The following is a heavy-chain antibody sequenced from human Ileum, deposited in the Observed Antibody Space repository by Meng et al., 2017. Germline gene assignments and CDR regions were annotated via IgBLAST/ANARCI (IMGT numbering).Heavy chain of an antibody. CDR2: IDLGATN. CDR3: AKNGRDRSFDY. J-gene: IGHJ4*02. D-gene: IGHD3-16*02. Sequence: QGRLVLPGPELLELPGTLSITCGEPGDSSIGNNWRSWLRQSPERGLEWIGEIDLGATNNYHPSLESRVTMSVDKSKNQYSLDLTSVTAADTAVYYCAKNGRDRSFDYWGQGILVTVSS. V-gene: IGHV4-4*03. CDR1: GDSSIGNNW.